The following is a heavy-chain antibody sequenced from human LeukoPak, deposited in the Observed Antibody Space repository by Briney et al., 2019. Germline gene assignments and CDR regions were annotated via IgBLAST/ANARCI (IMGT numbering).Heavy chain of an antibody. CDR2: VSYSGST. J-gene: IGHJ4*02. D-gene: IGHD3-16*01. CDR1: GGSISSYY. V-gene: IGHV4-59*01. Sequence: PSETLSLTCSVSGGSISSYYWSWIRQPPGKGLEWIGYVSYSGSTNYNPSLRSRVIISVDTSKNQFSLRLSSVTAADTAVYYCARGALAQFDYWGQGTLVSVSS. CDR3: ARGALAQFDY.